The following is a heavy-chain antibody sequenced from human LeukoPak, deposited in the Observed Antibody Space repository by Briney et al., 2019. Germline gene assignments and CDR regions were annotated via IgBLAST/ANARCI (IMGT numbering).Heavy chain of an antibody. Sequence: ASVKVSCKASGYTFTSYGISWVRQAPGQGLEWMGWISAYNGNTGYAQKFQGRVTMTRNTSISTAYMELSSLRSEDTAVYYCARLGPTYCSGGSCQLNWFDPWGQGTLVTVSS. D-gene: IGHD2-15*01. V-gene: IGHV1-8*02. J-gene: IGHJ5*02. CDR3: ARLGPTYCSGGSCQLNWFDP. CDR2: ISAYNGNT. CDR1: GYTFTSYG.